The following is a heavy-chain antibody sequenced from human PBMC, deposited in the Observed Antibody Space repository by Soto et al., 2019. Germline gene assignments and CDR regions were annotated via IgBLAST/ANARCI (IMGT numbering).Heavy chain of an antibody. CDR1: GYSFTSYW. CDR2: IDPSDSYT. V-gene: IGHV5-10-1*01. D-gene: IGHD3-3*01. Sequence: GESLKISCKGSGYSFTSYWISWVRQMPGKGLEWMGRIDPSDSYTNYSPSFQGHVTISADKSISTAYLQWSSLKASDTAMYYCARHEPYYRFLDDYWRQGTLVTVSS. CDR3: ARHEPYYRFLDDY. J-gene: IGHJ4*02.